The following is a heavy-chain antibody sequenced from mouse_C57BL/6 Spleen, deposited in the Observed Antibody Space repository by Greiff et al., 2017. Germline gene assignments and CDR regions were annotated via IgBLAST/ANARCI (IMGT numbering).Heavy chain of an antibody. Sequence: VQLQQSGAELVRPGASVTLSCKASGYTFTDYEMHWVKQTPVHGLEWIGAIDPETGGTAYNQKFKGKAILTADKSSSTAYMELRSLTSEDSAVYYCTRGQLGYFDYWGQGTTLTVSS. CDR1: GYTFTDYE. J-gene: IGHJ2*01. V-gene: IGHV1-15*01. CDR2: IDPETGGT. CDR3: TRGQLGYFDY.